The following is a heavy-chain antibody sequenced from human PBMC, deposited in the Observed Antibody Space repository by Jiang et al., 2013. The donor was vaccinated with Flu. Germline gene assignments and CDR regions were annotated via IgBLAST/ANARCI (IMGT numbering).Heavy chain of an antibody. J-gene: IGHJ4*02. CDR2: ISSTGRTI. CDR3: AGERDSGYEGVFWAIGH. CDR1: GFGFSGHS. D-gene: IGHD5-12*01. Sequence: VQLLESGGGSVQPGGSLRLSCAASGFGFSGHSMNWVRQAPGKGLEWVSYISSTGRTIYYADSVKGRFTISRDNAKNSLYLQMSGLRDEDTAVYFCAGERDSGYEGVFWAIGHWGQGTLVSVSS. V-gene: IGHV3-48*02.